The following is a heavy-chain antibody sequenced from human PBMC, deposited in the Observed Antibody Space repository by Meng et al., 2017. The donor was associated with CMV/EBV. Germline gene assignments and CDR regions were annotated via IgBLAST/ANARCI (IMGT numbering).Heavy chain of an antibody. CDR1: GGTFNSYA. Sequence: SVKVSCKASGGTFNSYAISWVRQAPGQGLEWMGGIIPIFGTANYAQKFQGRVTITTDESTSTAYMELSSLRSEDTAVYYCARGEACTNGVCYPFDYWGQGTLVTVSS. D-gene: IGHD2-8*01. CDR3: ARGEACTNGVCYPFDY. V-gene: IGHV1-69*05. CDR2: IIPIFGTA. J-gene: IGHJ4*02.